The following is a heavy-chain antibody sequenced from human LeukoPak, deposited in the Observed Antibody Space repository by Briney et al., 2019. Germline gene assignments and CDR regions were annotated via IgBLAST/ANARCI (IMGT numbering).Heavy chain of an antibody. CDR1: GYTFTGYY. CDR2: INPNSGGT. V-gene: IGHV1-2*02. J-gene: IGHJ4*02. Sequence: ASVKVSCKASGYTFTGYYMHWVRQAPGQGLEWMGWINPNSGGTNYAQKFQGRVTMTRDTSISTAYMELSRLRSDDTAVYYCARVYQSRVVLGFDYWGQGTLVTVSS. CDR3: ARVYQSRVVLGFDY. D-gene: IGHD2-21*01.